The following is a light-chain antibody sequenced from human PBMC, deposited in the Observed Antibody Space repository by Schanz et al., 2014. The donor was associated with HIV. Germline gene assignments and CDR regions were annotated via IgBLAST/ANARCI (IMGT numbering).Light chain of an antibody. Sequence: QSVLTQPPSVSGAPGQRVTISCTGSSSNIGAGYDVHWYQQFPGTAPKLLIYGNNNRPSGVPDRFSGSKSGTSASLAITGLQAEDEADYYCSSYTSSNTAIFGGGTKLTVL. V-gene: IGLV1-40*01. J-gene: IGLJ2*01. CDR3: SSYTSSNTAI. CDR1: SSNIGAGYD. CDR2: GNN.